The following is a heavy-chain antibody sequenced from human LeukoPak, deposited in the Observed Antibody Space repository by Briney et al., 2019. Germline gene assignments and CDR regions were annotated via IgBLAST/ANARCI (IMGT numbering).Heavy chain of an antibody. V-gene: IGHV1-69*13. D-gene: IGHD6-19*01. CDR2: IIPIFGTA. CDR1: GGTFSSYA. J-gene: IGHJ6*02. CDR3: ARDNSSGYYYYYDMDV. Sequence: SVKVSCKASGGTFSSYAISWVRQAPGQGLEWMGGIIPIFGTANYAQKFQGRVTITADESTSTAYMELSSLRSEDTAVYYCARDNSSGYYYYYDMDVWGQGTTVTVSS.